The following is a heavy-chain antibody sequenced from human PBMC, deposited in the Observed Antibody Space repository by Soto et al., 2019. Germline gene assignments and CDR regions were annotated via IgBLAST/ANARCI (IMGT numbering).Heavy chain of an antibody. CDR3: ARGSTTEKVDS. CDR2: IYYSGST. CDR1: GGSISSGDYY. Sequence: SETLSLTCTVSGGSISSGDYYWSWIRQPPGKGLEWIGSIYYSGSTYYNPSLKSRVTISADTSMNQFSLALTSVTAADTAMYYCARGSTTEKVDSWGQGILVTVSS. V-gene: IGHV4-30-4*01. J-gene: IGHJ4*02.